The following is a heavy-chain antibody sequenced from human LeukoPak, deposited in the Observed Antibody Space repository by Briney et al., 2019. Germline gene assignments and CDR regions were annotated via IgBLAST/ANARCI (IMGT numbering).Heavy chain of an antibody. CDR3: AKDRRCSSTTCFDAFDI. J-gene: IGHJ3*02. CDR1: GFIFNIYV. D-gene: IGHD2-2*01. V-gene: IGHV3-23*01. Sequence: PGGSLRLSCAASGFIFNIYVMSWVRQAPGKGLEWVSGISDSGTSTYYADPVKGHFTISRDNSKNTLYLEMNSLRAEDTAVYYCAKDRRCSSTTCFDAFDIWGQGTMVTVSS. CDR2: ISDSGTST.